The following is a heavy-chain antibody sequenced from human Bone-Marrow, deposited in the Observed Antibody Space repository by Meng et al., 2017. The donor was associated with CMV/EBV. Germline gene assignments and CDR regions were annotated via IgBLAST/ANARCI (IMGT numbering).Heavy chain of an antibody. Sequence: GESLKISCAASGFTFSSYAMHWIRQAPGKGLEWVAVISYDGSNKYYADSVKGRFTISRDNAKNSLYLQMNSLRAEDTAVYYCARVRGYSGYDYGMDVWGQGTTVTVSS. CDR2: ISYDGSNK. V-gene: IGHV3-30*04. J-gene: IGHJ6*02. CDR3: ARVRGYSGYDYGMDV. D-gene: IGHD5-12*01. CDR1: GFTFSSYA.